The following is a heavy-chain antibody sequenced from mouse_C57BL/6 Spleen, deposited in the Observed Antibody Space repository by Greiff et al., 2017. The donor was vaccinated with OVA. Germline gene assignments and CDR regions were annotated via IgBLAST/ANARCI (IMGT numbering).Heavy chain of an antibody. CDR3: ARAYYSNPAY. CDR2: IDPSDSYT. D-gene: IGHD2-5*01. J-gene: IGHJ3*01. V-gene: IGHV1-69*01. Sequence: VQLQQPGAELVMPGASVKLSCKASGYTFTSYWMHWVKERPGQGLEWIGEIDPSDSYTNYNQKFKGKSTLTVDKSSSTAYMQLSSLTSEDSAVYYCARAYYSNPAYWGQGTLVTVSA. CDR1: GYTFTSYW.